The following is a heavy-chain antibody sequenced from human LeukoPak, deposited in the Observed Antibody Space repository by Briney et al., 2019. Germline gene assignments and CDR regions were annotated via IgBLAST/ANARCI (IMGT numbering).Heavy chain of an antibody. D-gene: IGHD5-24*01. J-gene: IGHJ4*02. CDR3: ASMRWLQSSVDY. CDR2: ISGSGTTI. Sequence: PGGSLRLSCEASGFSFSSYEMNWVRQAPGKGLEGVAYISGSGTTIYYADSVKGRFIISRDNAKNTLYLQMNSLRAEDTAVYYCASMRWLQSSVDYWGQGTLVTVSS. CDR1: GFSFSSYE. V-gene: IGHV3-48*03.